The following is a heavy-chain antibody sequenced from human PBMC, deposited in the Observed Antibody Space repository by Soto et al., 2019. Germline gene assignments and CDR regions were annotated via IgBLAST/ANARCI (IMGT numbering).Heavy chain of an antibody. CDR3: APQPDYWMATIYFAY. D-gene: IGHD5-12*01. CDR1: GFNFFSYA. Sequence: EVQLLESGGGLVQPGGSLRLSCAASGFNFFSYAMNWVRQAPGKGLEWVSVISGTGGKTYYADSVKGRFTISRDNSKNTLYLQMNSLRAEDTALYYCAPQPDYWMATIYFAYWGQGTLVTVSS. V-gene: IGHV3-23*01. CDR2: ISGTGGKT. J-gene: IGHJ4*02.